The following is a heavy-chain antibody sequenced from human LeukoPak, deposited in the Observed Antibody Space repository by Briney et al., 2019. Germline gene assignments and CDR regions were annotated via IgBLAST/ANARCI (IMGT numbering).Heavy chain of an antibody. CDR2: INHSGST. D-gene: IGHD3-10*01. V-gene: IGHV4-34*01. J-gene: IGHJ6*02. CDR3: ARDPYGSGSYAPSYYYYGMDV. CDR1: GGSFSGYY. Sequence: SETLSLTCAVYGGSFSGYYWSWIRQPPGKGLERIGEINHSGSTNYNPSLKSRVTISVDTSKNQFSLKLSSVTAADTAVYYCARDPYGSGSYAPSYYYYGMDVWGQGTTVTVSS.